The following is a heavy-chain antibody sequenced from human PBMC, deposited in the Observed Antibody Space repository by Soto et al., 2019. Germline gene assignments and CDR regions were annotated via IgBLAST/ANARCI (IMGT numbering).Heavy chain of an antibody. Sequence: GASVKVSCKASGGTFSCYAIRWVRQAPGQGLEWMGGIIPIFGTANYAQKFQGRVTITADESTSTAYMELSSLRSEDTAVYYCADKLSYYYGSGSPYGMDVWGQGTTVTVSS. CDR2: IIPIFGTA. CDR1: GGTFSCYA. D-gene: IGHD3-10*01. V-gene: IGHV1-69*13. J-gene: IGHJ6*02. CDR3: ADKLSYYYGSGSPYGMDV.